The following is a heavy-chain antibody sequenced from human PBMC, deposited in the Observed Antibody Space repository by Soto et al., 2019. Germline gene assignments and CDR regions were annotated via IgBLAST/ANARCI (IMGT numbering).Heavy chain of an antibody. CDR3: AKHEGLVTTTSMRYPYCFDY. CDR2: ISYDGSNK. V-gene: IGHV3-30*18. J-gene: IGHJ4*02. CDR1: GFTFSSYG. D-gene: IGHD3-22*01. Sequence: LRLSCAASGFTFSSYGMHWVRQAPGKGLEWVAVISYDGSNKYYADSVKGRFTISRDNSKNTLYLQMNSLRAEDTAVYYCAKHEGLVTTTSMRYPYCFDYWGQGTMVTVSS.